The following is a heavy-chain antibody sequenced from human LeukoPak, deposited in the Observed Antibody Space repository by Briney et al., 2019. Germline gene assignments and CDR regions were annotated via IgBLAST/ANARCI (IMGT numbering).Heavy chain of an antibody. V-gene: IGHV3-66*01. D-gene: IGHD3-3*01. J-gene: IGHJ3*02. CDR1: GFTVSSNY. CDR2: IYSGGST. Sequence: GGSLRLSCAASGFTVSSNYMSWVRQAPGKGLEWVSVIYSGGSTYYADSVKGRFTISRDNSKNTLYLQMNSLRAEDTAVHYCARDVVGITIFGVSYDAFDIWGQGTMVTVSS. CDR3: ARDVVGITIFGVSYDAFDI.